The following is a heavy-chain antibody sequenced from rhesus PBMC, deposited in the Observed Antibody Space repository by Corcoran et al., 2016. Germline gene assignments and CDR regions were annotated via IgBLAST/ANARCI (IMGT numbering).Heavy chain of an antibody. CDR1: GGSFSSYW. Sequence: QVQLQESGTGLVKPSETLSLTCAVSGGSFSSYWWSWIRDPPGKGLVWVGKSNGNTGRPNYNPSLKSRGTSSKGAAKNQFSRKLSSGTAADTAVYYCARYGQRQRDFDSWGQGVLVTVSS. V-gene: IGHV4-80*01. D-gene: IGHD6-25*01. CDR2: SNGNTGRP. J-gene: IGHJ4*01. CDR3: ARYGQRQRDFDS.